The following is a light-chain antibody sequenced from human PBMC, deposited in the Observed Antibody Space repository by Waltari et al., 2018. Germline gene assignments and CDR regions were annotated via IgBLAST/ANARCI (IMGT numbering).Light chain of an antibody. J-gene: IGKJ4*01. V-gene: IGKV1-NL1*01. CDR2: AAS. Sequence: DIQMTQSPSSLSASVGDRVTITCRASQVIGNALAWYQQKPGKAPKLLFYAASRLESGVPSRFSGSRSGTDYTLTISSLQPEDFATYYCQQYYSIALNFGGGTKVEIK. CDR3: QQYYSIALN. CDR1: QVIGNA.